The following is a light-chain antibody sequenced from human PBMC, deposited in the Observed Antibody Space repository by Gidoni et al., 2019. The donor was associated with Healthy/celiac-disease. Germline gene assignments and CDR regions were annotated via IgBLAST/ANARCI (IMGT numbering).Light chain of an antibody. CDR2: DVS. J-gene: IGLJ2*01. Sequence: QSALTQPRSVSGYPGQSVTISCTGTSSDVGGYNYVSWYQQHPGKAPKLMIYDVSKRPSGVPDRFSGSKSGNTASLTISGLQAEDEADYHCCSYAGSYTFVVFGGGTKLTVL. CDR3: CSYAGSYTFVV. CDR1: SSDVGGYNY. V-gene: IGLV2-11*01.